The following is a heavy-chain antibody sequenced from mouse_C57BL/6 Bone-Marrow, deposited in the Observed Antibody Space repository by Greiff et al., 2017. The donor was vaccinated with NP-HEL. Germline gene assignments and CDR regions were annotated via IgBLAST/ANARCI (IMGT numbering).Heavy chain of an antibody. CDR1: GYTFTSYW. J-gene: IGHJ2*01. Sequence: QVQLQQPGAELVKPGASVKMSCKASGYTFTSYWITWVKQRPGQGLEWIGDIYPGSGSTNYNEKFKSKATLTVDTSSSTAYMQLNSLTSEDSAVYYCAREGSYDGYLDYWGQGTTLTVSS. CDR3: AREGSYDGYLDY. V-gene: IGHV1-55*01. D-gene: IGHD2-3*01. CDR2: IYPGSGST.